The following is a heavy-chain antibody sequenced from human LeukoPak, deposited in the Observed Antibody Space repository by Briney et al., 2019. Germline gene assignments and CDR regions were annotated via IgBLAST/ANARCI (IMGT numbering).Heavy chain of an antibody. V-gene: IGHV3-73*01. Sequence: GGSLRLSCAASGLTFSGSAVHWVRQASGKGLEWVGRVRSKANNYATAHPASLKGRFTISRDDSKNTAYLQMNSLKTEDTAVYYCTQTIAASGGFDYWGQGTLVTVSS. D-gene: IGHD6-13*01. CDR2: VRSKANNYAT. CDR3: TQTIAASGGFDY. CDR1: GLTFSGSA. J-gene: IGHJ4*02.